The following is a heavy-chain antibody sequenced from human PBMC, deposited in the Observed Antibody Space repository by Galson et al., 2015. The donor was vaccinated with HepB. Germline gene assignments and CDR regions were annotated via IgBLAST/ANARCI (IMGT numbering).Heavy chain of an antibody. J-gene: IGHJ5*02. Sequence: PALVKPTQTLTLTCTFSGFSLSTSGVGVGWIRQPPGKALEWLALIYWDDDKRYSPSLKSRLTITKDTSKNQVVLTMTNMDPVDTATYYCAHTPRDGYPDWFDPWGQGTLVTVSS. CDR3: AHTPRDGYPDWFDP. D-gene: IGHD5-24*01. V-gene: IGHV2-5*02. CDR2: IYWDDDK. CDR1: GFSLSTSGVG.